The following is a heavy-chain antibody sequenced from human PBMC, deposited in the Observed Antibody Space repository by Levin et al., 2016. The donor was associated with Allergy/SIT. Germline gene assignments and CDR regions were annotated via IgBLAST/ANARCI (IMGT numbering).Heavy chain of an antibody. CDR3: AGIRCSSPSCSYYSYYYLDV. CDR2: INSDGSLM. D-gene: IGHD2-2*01. J-gene: IGHJ6*03. V-gene: IGHV3-74*03. Sequence: GGSLRLSCAASEFSFSNHWMHWVRQDPGKGLEWVSRINSDGSLMAYADSVKGRFTISRDNAKNTLYLEMNSLRAEDTALYYCAGIRCSSPSCSYYSYYYLDVWGKGTTVTVSS. CDR1: EFSFSNHW.